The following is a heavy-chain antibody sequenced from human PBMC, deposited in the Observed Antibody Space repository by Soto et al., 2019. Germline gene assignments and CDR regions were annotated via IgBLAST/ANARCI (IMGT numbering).Heavy chain of an antibody. V-gene: IGHV3-23*01. CDR1: GFSVTSYA. CDR2: LSGSGIGK. CDR3: AKVRYCSATSCKDFGS. D-gene: IGHD2-2*01. Sequence: EVQLLESGGGLVQPGWSLTLSCAASGFSVTSYAMSWLRQSPGKVLEWVSVLSGSGIGKDYEDSVKGRFTTSRDNSRNTLYLQMIGLRVEDTAVYYCAKVRYCSATSCKDFGSGVQGTLVSVSS. J-gene: IGHJ4*02.